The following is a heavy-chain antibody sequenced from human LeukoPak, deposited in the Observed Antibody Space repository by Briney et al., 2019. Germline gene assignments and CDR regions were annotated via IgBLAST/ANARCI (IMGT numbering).Heavy chain of an antibody. CDR1: GYTFTSYD. CDR2: MNPNSGNT. J-gene: IGHJ1*01. V-gene: IGHV1-8*01. CDR3: ARSGVTGSYFQLTEYFQH. D-gene: IGHD1-26*01. Sequence: ASVKVSCNASGYTFTSYDINWVRQATGQGLEWMGWMNPNSGNTGYAQKFQGRVTMTRNTSISTAYMELSSLRSEDTAVYYCARSGVTGSYFQLTEYFQHWGQGTLVTVSS.